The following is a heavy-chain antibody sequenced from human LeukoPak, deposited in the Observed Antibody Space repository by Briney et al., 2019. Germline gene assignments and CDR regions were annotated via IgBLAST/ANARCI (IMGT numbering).Heavy chain of an antibody. CDR1: GFTFSSIS. CDR2: ISPDGGTT. D-gene: IGHD5-18*01. J-gene: IGHJ4*02. V-gene: IGHV3-21*04. CDR3: ASGRGYSLDY. Sequence: GGSLRLSCEASGFTFSSISMNWVRQAPGKGLEWVSSISPDGGTTYHADSVKGRFSTSRDNAKSSLYLQMNSLRAEDTVVYYCASGRGYSLDYWGQGTLVSVSS.